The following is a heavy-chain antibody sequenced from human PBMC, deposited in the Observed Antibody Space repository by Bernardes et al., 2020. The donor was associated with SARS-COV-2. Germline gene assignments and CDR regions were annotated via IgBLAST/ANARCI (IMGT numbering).Heavy chain of an antibody. Sequence: SETLSLTCTVSGGSISSGSYNWHWLRQPAGKGLEWIGRLSTGGSTNYNPFLTGRVTISGDTSQNQFSLRVHSVTAADTAVYYCARDRDPSRNYYYYGMDVWGQGTTVTVSS. D-gene: IGHD2-2*01. V-gene: IGHV4-61*02. J-gene: IGHJ6*02. CDR1: GGSISSGSYN. CDR2: LSTGGST. CDR3: ARDRDPSRNYYYYGMDV.